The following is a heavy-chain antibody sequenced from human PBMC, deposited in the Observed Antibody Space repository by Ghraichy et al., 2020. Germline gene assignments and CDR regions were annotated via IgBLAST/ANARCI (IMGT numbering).Heavy chain of an antibody. D-gene: IGHD3-3*01. CDR1: GFSLSTSGVG. V-gene: IGHV2-5*02. CDR2: IYWDDDK. J-gene: IGHJ6*04. CDR3: AHLIWSGSHTGYYYVMDV. Sequence: PTLVKPTQTLTLTCTFSGFSLSTSGVGVGWIRQPPGKALEWLALIYWDDDKRYSPSLKSRLTITKDTSKNQVALTMTNMDPLDTATYYCAHLIWSGSHTGYYYVMDVWGKGTTATVPS.